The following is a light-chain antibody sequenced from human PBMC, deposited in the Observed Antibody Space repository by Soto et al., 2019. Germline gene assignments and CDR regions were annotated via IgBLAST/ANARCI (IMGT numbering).Light chain of an antibody. CDR1: QSVSNNY. CDR3: HQYGSSPPYT. CDR2: GSS. J-gene: IGKJ2*01. Sequence: EVVLTQSPGTLSLSPGESATLSCRASQSVSNNYFAWYQQKPGQAPRLLIFGSSDRATGIPDRFSGSGSGKDFTVTISRLEPEDFAVYYCHQYGSSPPYTFGQGTKLEIK. V-gene: IGKV3-20*01.